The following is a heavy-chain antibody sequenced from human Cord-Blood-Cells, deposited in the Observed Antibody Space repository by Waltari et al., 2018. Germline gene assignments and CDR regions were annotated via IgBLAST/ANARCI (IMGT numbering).Heavy chain of an antibody. CDR3: AKDSSSWLRYGMDV. D-gene: IGHD6-13*01. J-gene: IGHJ6*02. CDR2: IIGNSGSI. V-gene: IGHV3-9*01. CDR1: GLPFDDYV. Sequence: EVQLVESGGGLVQTGRSLRLSCAASGLPFDDYVMHWVRQAPGKGLGWVSGIIGNSGSIDYADSVKCRFTISIDNAKNSLYLQMNSLGAEDTALYYCAKDSSSWLRYGMDVWGQGTTVTVSS.